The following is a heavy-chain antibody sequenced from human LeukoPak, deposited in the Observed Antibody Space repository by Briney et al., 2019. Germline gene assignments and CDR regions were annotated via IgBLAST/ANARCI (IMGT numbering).Heavy chain of an antibody. CDR2: IYYSGST. CDR1: GGSISSYY. CDR3: ARGGDYDFWSGYYRDYYYYGMDV. D-gene: IGHD3-3*01. J-gene: IGHJ6*01. V-gene: IGHV4-59*01. Sequence: SETLPLTCTVSGGSISSYYWSWIRQPPGKGLEWIGYIYYSGSTNYNPSLKSRVTISVDTSKNQFSLKLSSVTAADTAVYYCARGGDYDFWSGYYRDYYYYGMDVWAQSTTVTVSS.